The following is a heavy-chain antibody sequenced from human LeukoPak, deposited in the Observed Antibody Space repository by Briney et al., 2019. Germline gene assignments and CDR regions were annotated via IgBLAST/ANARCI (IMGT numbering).Heavy chain of an antibody. V-gene: IGHV4-59*01. Sequence: SETLSLTCTVSGGSISSYYCSWIRQPPGEGLEWIGYIYYSGSTNYNPSLKSRVTISVDTSKNQFSLKLSSVTAADTAVYYCAREYGSAKAGAFDIWGQGTMVTVSS. CDR2: IYYSGST. D-gene: IGHD3-10*01. CDR1: GGSISSYY. J-gene: IGHJ3*02. CDR3: AREYGSAKAGAFDI.